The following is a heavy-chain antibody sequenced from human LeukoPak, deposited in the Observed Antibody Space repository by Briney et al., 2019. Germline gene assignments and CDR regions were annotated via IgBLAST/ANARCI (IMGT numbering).Heavy chain of an antibody. CDR3: AKDGGGNSRFDS. D-gene: IGHD4-23*01. CDR2: ISSNGGGT. J-gene: IGHJ4*02. V-gene: IGHV3-23*01. Sequence: GGSLRLSCAASGFIFSSYAMSWVRQAPGKGLEWVSGISSNGGGTYYPDSVKGRLTISRDNSKNTVYLQMNSLRAEDTAIYYCAKDGGGNSRFDSWGQGTLVTVSS. CDR1: GFIFSSYA.